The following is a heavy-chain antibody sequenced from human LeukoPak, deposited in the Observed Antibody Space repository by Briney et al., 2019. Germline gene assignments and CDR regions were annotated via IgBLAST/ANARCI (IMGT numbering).Heavy chain of an antibody. CDR3: ARVGQYYYGSGSYKNFDY. V-gene: IGHV3-48*03. CDR1: GFTFSSYE. J-gene: IGHJ4*02. Sequence: GGSPRLSCAASGFTFSSYEMNWVRQAPGKGLEWVSYISSSGSTIYYADPVKGRFTISRDNAKNSLYLQMNSLRAEDTAVYYCARVGQYYYGSGSYKNFDYWGQGTLVTVSS. D-gene: IGHD3-10*01. CDR2: ISSSGSTI.